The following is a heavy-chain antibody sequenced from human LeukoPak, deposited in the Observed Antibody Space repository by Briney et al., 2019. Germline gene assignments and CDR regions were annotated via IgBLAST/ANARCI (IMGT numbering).Heavy chain of an antibody. CDR1: GYTFTSYA. J-gene: IGHJ5*02. CDR3: ARGTLDIVATGDWFDP. Sequence: ASVKVSCKASGYTFTSYAISWVRQAPGQGLEWMGRIIPILGVANYAQKFQGRVTITADKSTSTAYMELSSLRSEDTAVYYCARGTLDIVATGDWFDPWGQGTLVTVSS. V-gene: IGHV1-69*04. CDR2: IIPILGVA. D-gene: IGHD5-12*01.